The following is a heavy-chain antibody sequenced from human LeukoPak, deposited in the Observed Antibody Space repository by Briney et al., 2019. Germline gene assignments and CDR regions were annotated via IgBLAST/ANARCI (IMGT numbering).Heavy chain of an antibody. Sequence: SETLSLTCTVSGGSISDGTYFWGWIRQPPGKGLEWIGSSSYSGRTFYNPSLKSRVTISVDTSKNQFSLKLSSVTAADTAVYYCARALTYYDFWSGYYTGGAFDYWGQGTLVTVSS. J-gene: IGHJ4*02. CDR3: ARALTYYDFWSGYYTGGAFDY. D-gene: IGHD3-3*01. CDR1: GGSISDGTYF. CDR2: SSYSGRT. V-gene: IGHV4-39*07.